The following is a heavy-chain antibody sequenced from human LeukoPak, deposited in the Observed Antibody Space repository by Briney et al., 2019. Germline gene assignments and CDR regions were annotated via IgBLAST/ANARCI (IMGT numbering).Heavy chain of an antibody. Sequence: SETLSLTCSASGGSIGSITYYWAWIRQPPGKGLEWIGSLHYSGSTDYNPSLKSRVTVSVDMSKNQFSLKLTSVTAADTAVYYCARLDIVVVPAAYNDAFDIWGQGTMVTVSS. D-gene: IGHD2-2*03. CDR3: ARLDIVVVPAAYNDAFDI. CDR1: GGSIGSITYY. J-gene: IGHJ3*02. CDR2: LHYSGST. V-gene: IGHV4-39*01.